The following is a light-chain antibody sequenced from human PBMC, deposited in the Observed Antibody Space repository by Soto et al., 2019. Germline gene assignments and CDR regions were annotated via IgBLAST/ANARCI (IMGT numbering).Light chain of an antibody. V-gene: IGKV3-11*01. CDR1: QSVSSY. J-gene: IGKJ5*01. CDR2: DAS. Sequence: EIVVTQSPATLSLSPGERSTLSCRASQSVSSYLAWYQQKPGQAPRLLIYDASNRATGIPARFSGSGSGSDFTLTISSLEPEDFAVYYCQQRSNWPITSGQGTRLEIK. CDR3: QQRSNWPIT.